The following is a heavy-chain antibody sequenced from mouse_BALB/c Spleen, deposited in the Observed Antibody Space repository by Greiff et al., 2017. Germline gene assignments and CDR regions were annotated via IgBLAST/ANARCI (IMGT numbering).Heavy chain of an antibody. J-gene: IGHJ4*01. CDR1: GFSLTSYG. Sequence: VQVVESGPGLVAPSQSLSITCTVSGFSLTSYGVHWVRQPPGKGLEWLGVIWAGGSTNYNSALMSRLSLSKDNSKSQVFLKMNSLQTDDTAMYYCARDQGLGYYAMDYWGQGTSVTVSA. CDR2: IWAGGST. D-gene: IGHD3-3*01. CDR3: ARDQGLGYYAMDY. V-gene: IGHV2-9*02.